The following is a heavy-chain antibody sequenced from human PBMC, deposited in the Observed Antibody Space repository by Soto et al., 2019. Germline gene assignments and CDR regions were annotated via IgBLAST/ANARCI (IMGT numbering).Heavy chain of an antibody. D-gene: IGHD6-19*01. CDR3: ARVQLGQWLDLDY. Sequence: SETLTLTCTVSGGSISSYYWSWIRQPPGKGLEWIGYIYYSGSTNYNPSLKSRVTISVDTYKNQFSLKLSSVTAAETAVYYCARVQLGQWLDLDYWGQGALVTVSS. CDR1: GGSISSYY. J-gene: IGHJ4*02. V-gene: IGHV4-59*01. CDR2: IYYSGST.